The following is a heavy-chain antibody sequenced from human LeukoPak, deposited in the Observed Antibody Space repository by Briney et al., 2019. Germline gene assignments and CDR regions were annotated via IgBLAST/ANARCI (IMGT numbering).Heavy chain of an antibody. V-gene: IGHV4-59*01. CDR1: GGSISSYY. J-gene: IGHJ6*02. Sequence: SETLSLTCTVSGGSISSYYWSWIRQPPGKGLEWIGYIYYSGSTNYNPSLKSRVTISVDTSKIQFSLKLSSVTAADTAVYYCARDPTAAVAPYYYYGMDVWGQGTTVTVSS. CDR2: IYYSGST. CDR3: ARDPTAAVAPYYYYGMDV. D-gene: IGHD6-19*01.